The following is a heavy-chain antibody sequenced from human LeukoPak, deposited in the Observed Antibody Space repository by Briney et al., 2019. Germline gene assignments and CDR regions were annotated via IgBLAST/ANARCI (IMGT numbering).Heavy chain of an antibody. CDR1: GGSFSGYY. CDR2: INHSGST. CDR3: ARDCRNYYDTSGYYLFDY. J-gene: IGHJ4*02. V-gene: IGHV4-34*01. D-gene: IGHD3-22*01. Sequence: PSETLSLTCAVYGGSFSGYYWSWIRHPPGKGLEWIGEINHSGSTNYNPSLKSRVTISVDTSKNQFSLKLSSVTVADTAVYYCARDCRNYYDTSGYYLFDYWGQGTLVTVSS.